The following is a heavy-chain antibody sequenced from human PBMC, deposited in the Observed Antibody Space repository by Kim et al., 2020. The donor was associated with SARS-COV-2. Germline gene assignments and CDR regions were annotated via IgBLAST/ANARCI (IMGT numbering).Heavy chain of an antibody. D-gene: IGHD1-26*01. CDR1: GGSISSYY. CDR2: IYYSGST. J-gene: IGHJ5*02. V-gene: IGHV4-59*01. CDR3: ASLSKWERPYPGWFDP. Sequence: SETLSLTCTVSGGSISSYYWSWIRQPPGKGLEWIGYIYYSGSTNYNPSLKSRVTISVDTSKNQFSLKLSSVTAADTAVYYCASLSKWERPYPGWFDPWGQGTLVTVSS.